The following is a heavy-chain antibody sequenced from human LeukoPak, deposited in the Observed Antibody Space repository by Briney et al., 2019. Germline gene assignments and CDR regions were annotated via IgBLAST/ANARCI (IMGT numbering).Heavy chain of an antibody. V-gene: IGHV4-34*01. CDR3: ARTPGYCGSGSYRLNYYYYYMDV. CDR2: INHSGST. J-gene: IGHJ6*03. D-gene: IGHD3-10*01. Sequence: SETLSLTCAVYGGSFSGYYWSWIRQPPGKGLEWIGEINHSGSTNYNPSLKSRVTISVDTSKNQFSLKLSSVTAADTAVYYCARTPGYCGSGSYRLNYYYYYMDVWGKGTTVTVSS. CDR1: GGSFSGYY.